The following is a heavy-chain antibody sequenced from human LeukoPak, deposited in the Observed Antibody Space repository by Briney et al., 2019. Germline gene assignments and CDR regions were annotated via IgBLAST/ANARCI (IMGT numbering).Heavy chain of an antibody. J-gene: IGHJ4*02. Sequence: GASVKVSRRASGYTFTSYDINWVRQATGQGLEWMGWMNPNSGNTGYAQKFQGRVTMTSDTSMSTAYMELSSLRSEDTAVYYCARSYDFWSGYYPLDYWGQGTLVTVSS. D-gene: IGHD3-3*01. CDR2: MNPNSGNT. CDR3: ARSYDFWSGYYPLDY. V-gene: IGHV1-8*01. CDR1: GYTFTSYD.